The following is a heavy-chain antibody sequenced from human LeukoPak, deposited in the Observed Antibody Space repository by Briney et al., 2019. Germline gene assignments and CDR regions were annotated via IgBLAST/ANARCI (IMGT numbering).Heavy chain of an antibody. J-gene: IGHJ4*02. Sequence: QPGGSLRLSCAASAFTFSSYAMSWVRQAPGKGMEWVSAISGSGGSTYYADSVKGRFTISRENSKNTRYLQMNSLRAEDTAVYYCAKGNGYSYGRYYFDYWGQGTLVTVSS. CDR2: ISGSGGST. V-gene: IGHV3-23*01. D-gene: IGHD5-18*01. CDR1: AFTFSSYA. CDR3: AKGNGYSYGRYYFDY.